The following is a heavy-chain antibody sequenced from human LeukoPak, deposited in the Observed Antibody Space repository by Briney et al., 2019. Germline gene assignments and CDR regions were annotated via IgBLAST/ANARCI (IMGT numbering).Heavy chain of an antibody. CDR2: IYSSGST. CDR3: ASRYGSGSYPRYYFDY. J-gene: IGHJ4*02. V-gene: IGHV4-39*01. CDR1: GGSISSSSYY. Sequence: SETLSLTCTVSGGSISSSSYYWGWIRQPPGKGLEWIGSIYSSGSTYYNPSLKSRLTISVDTSKNQFSLKLSSVTAADTAVYYCASRYGSGSYPRYYFDYWGRGTLVTVSS. D-gene: IGHD3-10*01.